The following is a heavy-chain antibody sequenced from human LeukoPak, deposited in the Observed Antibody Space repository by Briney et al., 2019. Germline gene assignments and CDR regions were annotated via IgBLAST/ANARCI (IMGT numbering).Heavy chain of an antibody. CDR2: FHNSGNT. J-gene: IGHJ4*02. CDR3: ARVNYFGSGTYYGEYFPRLKTKYYFDN. D-gene: IGHD3-10*01. V-gene: IGHV4-59*01. CDR1: GGSINTYY. Sequence: PSETLSLTCSVSGGSINTYYWSWIRQPPGKGLQWIGFFHNSGNTNYNPSLKSRVTISVDTSKNQFSLKLTSVTVADTAVYYCARVNYFGSGTYYGEYFPRLKTKYYFDNWGRGTLVIVSS.